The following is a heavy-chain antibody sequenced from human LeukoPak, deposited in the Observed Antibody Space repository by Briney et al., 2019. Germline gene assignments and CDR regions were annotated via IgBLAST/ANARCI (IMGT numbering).Heavy chain of an antibody. CDR1: RGSISGYY. CDR2: IYHSGST. J-gene: IGHJ4*02. V-gene: IGHV4-38-2*02. D-gene: IGHD3-22*01. CDR3: ARGGYYSNLDY. Sequence: SETLSLTCTVSRGSISGYYWGWIRQPPGKGLEWIGSIYHSGSTYYNPSLKSRVTISVDTSKNQFSLKLSSVTAADTAVYYCARGGYYSNLDYWGQGTLVTVSS.